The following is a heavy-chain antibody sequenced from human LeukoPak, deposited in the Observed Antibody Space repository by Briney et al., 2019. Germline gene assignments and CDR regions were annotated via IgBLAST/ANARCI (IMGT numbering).Heavy chain of an antibody. CDR2: ISWNSGSI. CDR3: AKSRDCSSTSCFDEAFDY. Sequence: GGSLRLSCAASGFTFDDHAMHWVRQAPGKGLEWVSGISWNSGSIGYADSVKGRFTISRDNAKNSLYLQMNSLRAEDTALYYCAKSRDCSSTSCFDEAFDYWGQGTLVTVSS. CDR1: GFTFDDHA. V-gene: IGHV3-9*01. J-gene: IGHJ4*02. D-gene: IGHD2-2*01.